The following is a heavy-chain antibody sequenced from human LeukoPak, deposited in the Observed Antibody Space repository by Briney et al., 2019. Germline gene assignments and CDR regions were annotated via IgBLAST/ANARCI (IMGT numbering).Heavy chain of an antibody. Sequence: PGGSLRPSCAASGFTFDDYGMSWVRQAPGKGLEWVSGTNWNGGSTGYADSVKGRFTISRDNAKNSLYLQMNSLRAEDTALYYCAREEIYYDSSGYLDYWGQGTLVTVSS. CDR3: AREEIYYDSSGYLDY. J-gene: IGHJ4*02. V-gene: IGHV3-20*04. D-gene: IGHD3-22*01. CDR1: GFTFDDYG. CDR2: TNWNGGST.